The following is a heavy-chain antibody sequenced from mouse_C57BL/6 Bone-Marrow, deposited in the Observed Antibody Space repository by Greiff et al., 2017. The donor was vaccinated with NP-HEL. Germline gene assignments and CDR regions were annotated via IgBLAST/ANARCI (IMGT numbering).Heavy chain of an antibody. Sequence: EVQLQQSGPVLVKPGASVKMSCKASGYIFTDYYMNWVKQSHGKSLEWIGVINPYNGGTSYNQKFKGKATLTVDKSSSTAYMELNSLTSEDSAVYYCATSTVEETWFAYWGQGTLVTVSA. D-gene: IGHD1-1*01. J-gene: IGHJ3*01. CDR3: ATSTVEETWFAY. CDR2: INPYNGGT. CDR1: GYIFTDYY. V-gene: IGHV1-19*01.